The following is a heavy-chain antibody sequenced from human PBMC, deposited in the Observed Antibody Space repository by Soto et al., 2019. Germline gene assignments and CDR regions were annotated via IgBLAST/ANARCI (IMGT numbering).Heavy chain of an antibody. J-gene: IGHJ3*01. CDR3: ATWHEREHAYDV. Sequence: GGSLRLSCAASGFTFSSYWMHWVRQAPGKGLVWVSALYDVDGSFYSDSVKGRFTTSSDSSKTTVYLQMNDLRPADTAVYYCATWHEREHAYDVWGQGTTVTVSS. CDR2: LYDVDGS. CDR1: GFTFSSYW. D-gene: IGHD1-1*01. V-gene: IGHV3-53*01.